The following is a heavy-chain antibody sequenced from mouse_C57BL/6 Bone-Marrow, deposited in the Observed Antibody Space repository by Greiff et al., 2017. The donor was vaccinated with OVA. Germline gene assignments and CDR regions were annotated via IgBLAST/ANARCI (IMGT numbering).Heavy chain of an antibody. J-gene: IGHJ2*01. D-gene: IGHD4-1*01. V-gene: IGHV1-59*01. CDR2: IDPSDSYT. CDR1: GYTFTSYW. CDR3: AIRTGTFYFDY. Sequence: QVHVKQPGAELVRPGTSVKLSCKASGYTFTSYWMHWVKQRPGQGLEWIGVIDPSDSYTNYNQKFKGKATLTVDTSSSTAYMQLSSLTSEDSAVYYCAIRTGTFYFDYWGQGTTLTVSS.